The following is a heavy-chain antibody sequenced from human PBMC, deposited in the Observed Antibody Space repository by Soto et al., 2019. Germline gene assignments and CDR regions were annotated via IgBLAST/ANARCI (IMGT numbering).Heavy chain of an antibody. D-gene: IGHD2-15*01. CDR1: GFTFSSYW. CDR2: IKQDGSEK. J-gene: IGHJ4*02. V-gene: IGHV3-7*03. CDR3: ARARTHYCSGGSCYVY. Sequence: GGSLRLSCAASGFTFSSYWMSWVRQAPGKGLEWVANIKQDGSEKYYVDSVKGRFTISRDNAKNSLYLQMNSLRAEDTAVYYCARARTHYCSGGSCYVYWGQGTLVTVSS.